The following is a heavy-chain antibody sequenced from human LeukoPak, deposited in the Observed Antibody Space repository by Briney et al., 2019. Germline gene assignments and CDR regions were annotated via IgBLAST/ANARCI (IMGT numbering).Heavy chain of an antibody. J-gene: IGHJ4*02. CDR3: ARGHYYDSSGYYYLWDY. CDR1: GFTFGDYG. D-gene: IGHD3-22*01. V-gene: IGHV3-20*04. Sequence: GGSLRLSCAASGFTFGDYGMSWVRQAPGKGLEWVSGINWNGGSTGYADSVKGRFTISRDNAKNSLYLQMNSLRAEDTALYYRARGHYYDSSGYYYLWDYWGQGTLVTVSS. CDR2: INWNGGST.